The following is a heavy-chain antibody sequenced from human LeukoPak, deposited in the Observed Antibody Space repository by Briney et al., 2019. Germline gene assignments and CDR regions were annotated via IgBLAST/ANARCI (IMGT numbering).Heavy chain of an antibody. CDR3: AKDLSGYGPYWYFDL. Sequence: GGSLTLSCAASGFTFSIFGMSWVRQAPGEGLEWVSAISCCGGSTYYADSVKGRFIISRDNYNNTLYLQMNSLRAEDTAVYYCAKDLSGYGPYWYFDLWGRGTLVTVSS. D-gene: IGHD6-25*01. V-gene: IGHV3-23*01. CDR2: ISCCGGST. CDR1: GFTFSIFG. J-gene: IGHJ2*01.